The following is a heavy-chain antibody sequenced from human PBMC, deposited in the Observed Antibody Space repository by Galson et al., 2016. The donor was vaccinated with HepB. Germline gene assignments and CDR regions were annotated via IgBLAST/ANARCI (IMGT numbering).Heavy chain of an antibody. V-gene: IGHV3-7*03. J-gene: IGHJ5*02. CDR3: AGDKDMWDYGGIKFDR. D-gene: IGHD4-23*01. CDR1: GFSFGTYW. Sequence: SLRLSCAASGFSFGTYWMTWVRQAPGKGLEWVANIKQDASEKYYVDSVRGRFTISRDNAKNSLFLQMNNLRAEDTALYYCAGDKDMWDYGGIKFDRWGQGTLVTVSS. CDR2: IKQDASEK.